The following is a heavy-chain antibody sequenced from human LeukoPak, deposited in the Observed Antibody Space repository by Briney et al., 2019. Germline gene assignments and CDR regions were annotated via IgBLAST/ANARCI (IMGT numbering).Heavy chain of an antibody. CDR1: GYTFTGYH. CDR2: INPNSGDT. CDR3: AGDYCSSTSCLFDY. Sequence: GPVKVSCKASGYTFTGYHMHWVRQAPGQGLEWMGRINPNSGDTNYAQKFQGRVTMTRDTSISTAYMELSRLRSDDTAVYYCAGDYCSSTSCLFDYWGQGTLVTVSS. J-gene: IGHJ4*02. D-gene: IGHD2-2*01. V-gene: IGHV1-2*06.